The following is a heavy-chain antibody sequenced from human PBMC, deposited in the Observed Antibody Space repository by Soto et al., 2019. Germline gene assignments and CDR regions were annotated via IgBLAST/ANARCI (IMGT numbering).Heavy chain of an antibody. CDR1: GGSVSSGCYY. J-gene: IGHJ5*02. CDR2: IYYSGST. V-gene: IGHV4-31*03. Sequence: TLSLTFTVSGGSVSSGCYYWSWIRQHPGKGLEWIGYIYYSGSTYYNPSLKSRVTISVDTSKNQFSLKLSSVTAADTAVYYCARQYYDSSGGRRLGASTNWFDPWGQRTLVTVS. D-gene: IGHD3-22*01. CDR3: ARQYYDSSGGRRLGASTNWFDP.